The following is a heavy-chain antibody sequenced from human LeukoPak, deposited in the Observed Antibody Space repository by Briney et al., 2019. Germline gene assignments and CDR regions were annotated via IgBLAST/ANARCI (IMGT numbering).Heavy chain of an antibody. V-gene: IGHV4-38-2*02. CDR1: GYSISSGDY. Sequence: SETLSLTCTVSGYSISSGDYWGWIRQPPRHGLVWIGSIYHSGRTYYNPSLKSRVTISVDTSKNQVSLILTSVAAADTAVYYCARGGYSSGVAWFDPWGQGTLVTVSS. CDR3: ARGGYSSGVAWFDP. J-gene: IGHJ5*02. CDR2: IYHSGRT. D-gene: IGHD6-19*01.